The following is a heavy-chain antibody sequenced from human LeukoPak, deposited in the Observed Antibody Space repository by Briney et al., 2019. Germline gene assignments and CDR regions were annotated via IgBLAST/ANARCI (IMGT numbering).Heavy chain of an antibody. J-gene: IGHJ5*02. CDR1: GGSISSGDYY. D-gene: IGHD3-22*01. V-gene: IGHV4-30-4*01. CDR2: TYYSGST. Sequence: TLSLTCTVSGGSISSGDYYWSWIRQPPGKGLEWIGYTYYSGSTYHNPSLKNRVSISVDTSKNQFSLNLSSVTAADTAVYYCARPYYYDSRIDPWGQGTLVTVSS. CDR3: ARPYYYDSRIDP.